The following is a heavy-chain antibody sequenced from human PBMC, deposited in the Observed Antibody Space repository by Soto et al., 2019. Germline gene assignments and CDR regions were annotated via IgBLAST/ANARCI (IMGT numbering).Heavy chain of an antibody. V-gene: IGHV3-23*01. CDR1: GFTFSSYA. CDR3: AKRAWGTYYFDC. J-gene: IGHJ4*02. Sequence: EVQLLESGGGLVQPGGSLRLSCAASGFTFSSYAMSWVRQAPGKGLEWVSAISGSGDSTFYADSVKGRFTISRDNSKNTLYLQMNSLRAEDTAVYYCAKRAWGTYYFDCWGQGTLVTVSS. CDR2: ISGSGDST. D-gene: IGHD3-16*01.